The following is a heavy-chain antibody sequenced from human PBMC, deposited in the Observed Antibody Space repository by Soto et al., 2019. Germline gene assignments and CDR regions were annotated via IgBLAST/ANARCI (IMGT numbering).Heavy chain of an antibody. Sequence: EVQLVESGGALVQPGGSLRLSCVASGFKFSIYSMNWIRQAPGKGLEWSAYITSDTKTIKYADSVKGRFTISRDNAKKSVYLQMNSLSDDDTAVYYCAGSVEGHFDYWGQGAVVTVSS. V-gene: IGHV3-48*02. CDR3: AGSVEGHFDY. CDR2: ITSDTKTI. CDR1: GFKFSIYS. D-gene: IGHD6-19*01. J-gene: IGHJ4*02.